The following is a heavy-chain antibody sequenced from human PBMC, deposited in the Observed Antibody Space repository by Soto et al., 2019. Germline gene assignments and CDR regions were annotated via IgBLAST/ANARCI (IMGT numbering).Heavy chain of an antibody. J-gene: IGHJ4*02. CDR3: ASIYEFWSADY. D-gene: IGHD3-3*01. CDR2: IHSGSGGNT. CDR1: GFTVNSNY. V-gene: IGHV3-53*01. Sequence: EVQVVESGGGLVQPGGSLRLSCAASGFTVNSNYMSWVRQAPGKGLEWVSVIHSGSGGNTYYADSVKGRFTISRDNSKNTLYLQMNSLRAEDTAVYYCASIYEFWSADYWGQGTLVTVSS.